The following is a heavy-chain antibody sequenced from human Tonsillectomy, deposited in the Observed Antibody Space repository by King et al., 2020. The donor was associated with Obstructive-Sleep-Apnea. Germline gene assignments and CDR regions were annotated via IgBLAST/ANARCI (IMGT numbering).Heavy chain of an antibody. CDR1: GFTFSSYG. CDR2: IWYDGSNK. Sequence: QLVQSGGGVVQPGRSLRLSCAASGFTFSSYGMHWVRQAPGKGLEWVAVIWYDGSNKYYADSVKGRFTISRDNSKNTLYLQMNSLRAEDTAVYYCAKDCGDFWSGKYYYGMDVWGQGTTVTVSS. V-gene: IGHV3-33*06. D-gene: IGHD3-3*01. J-gene: IGHJ6*02. CDR3: AKDCGDFWSGKYYYGMDV.